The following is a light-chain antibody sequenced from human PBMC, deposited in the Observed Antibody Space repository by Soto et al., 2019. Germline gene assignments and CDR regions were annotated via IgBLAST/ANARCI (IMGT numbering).Light chain of an antibody. CDR2: GAS. CDR3: QQRNSYSIFT. CDR1: QDISSY. J-gene: IGKJ3*01. Sequence: DIPLTQSPSFLSASVGDRVTITCRASQDISSYLAWYQQKPGKAPKLLIFGASTLQRVVPSRFSGSRSGTEFTRTISSLQPEDFATYYCQQRNSYSIFTFGPGTKGDI. V-gene: IGKV1-9*01.